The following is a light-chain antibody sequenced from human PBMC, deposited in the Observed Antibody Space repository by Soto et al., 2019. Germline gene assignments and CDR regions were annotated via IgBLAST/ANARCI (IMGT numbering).Light chain of an antibody. V-gene: IGLV2-14*01. CDR2: EVS. CDR3: SSYTSSNTLV. CDR1: SSDIGAYNY. J-gene: IGLJ2*01. Sequence: QSVLTQPASVSGSPGQSITISCTGTSSDIGAYNYVSWFQQHPGKAPKLMIYEVSNRPSGVSNRFSASKSGNTASLTISGLQAEDEADYYCSSYTSSNTLVFGGGTQLTVL.